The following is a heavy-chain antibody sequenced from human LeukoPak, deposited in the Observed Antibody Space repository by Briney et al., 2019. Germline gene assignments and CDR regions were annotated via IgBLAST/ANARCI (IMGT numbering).Heavy chain of an antibody. CDR3: ARDRAWNYFDY. J-gene: IGHJ4*02. V-gene: IGHV3-30*03. CDR2: ISNDGSRK. Sequence: TGGSLRLSCAASGFTFSNSAMSWVRQAPGKGLEWVAIISNDGSRKYYAHSVEGRFTISRDNSKNTLYLQMDSLRAEDTAVYYCARDRAWNYFDYWGQGTLVTVSS. CDR1: GFTFSNSA. D-gene: IGHD3-3*01.